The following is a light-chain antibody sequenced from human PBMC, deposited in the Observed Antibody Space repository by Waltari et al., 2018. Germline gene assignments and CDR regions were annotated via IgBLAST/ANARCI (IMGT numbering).Light chain of an antibody. V-gene: IGKV1-5*03. CDR1: ENINNW. Sequence: DIQMTQSPSTLSASVGDRVTITCRASENINNWLAWYQKKPGKAPSLLIYKSSSLQTGVPGRFSGSGSGTEFTLTINILQLDDSATYHCQQYRTFHWTFGQGTKVEIK. CDR3: QQYRTFHWT. J-gene: IGKJ1*01. CDR2: KSS.